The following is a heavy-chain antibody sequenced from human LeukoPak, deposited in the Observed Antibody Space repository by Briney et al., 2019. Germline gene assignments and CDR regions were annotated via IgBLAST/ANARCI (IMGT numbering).Heavy chain of an antibody. CDR1: GGSISSYY. CDR3: ARQNSSGWYSYYYGMDV. CDR2: IYYSGST. J-gene: IGHJ6*02. D-gene: IGHD6-19*01. Sequence: SETLSLTCTVSGGSISSYYWSWIRQPPGKELEWIGYIYYSGSTNYNPPLKSRVTISVDTSKNQFPLKLSSVTAADTAVYYCARQNSSGWYSYYYGMDVWGQGTTVTVSS. V-gene: IGHV4-59*08.